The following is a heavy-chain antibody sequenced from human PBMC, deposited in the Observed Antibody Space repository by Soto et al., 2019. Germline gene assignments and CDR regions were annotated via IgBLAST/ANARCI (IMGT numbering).Heavy chain of an antibody. CDR3: ASLSFIVSPCKGLDY. CDR2: TYYRSKWFY. D-gene: IGHD3-16*02. Sequence: PSQTLSLTCAISGDSVSSNSVVWNWIRQSPSRGLEWLGRTYYRSKWFYEYAESVRSRIAINPDTSKNQFSLQLNSVTPEDTAVYYCASLSFIVSPCKGLDYWGQGTPVTVSS. J-gene: IGHJ4*02. V-gene: IGHV6-1*01. CDR1: GDSVSSNSVV.